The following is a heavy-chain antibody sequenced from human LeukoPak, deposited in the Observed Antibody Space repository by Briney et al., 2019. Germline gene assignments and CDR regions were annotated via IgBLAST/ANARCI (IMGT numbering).Heavy chain of an antibody. CDR2: INHSGST. CDR3: AAAFRYDAFDI. Sequence: PSGTLSLTCAVYGGSFSGYYWSWIRQPPGKGLEWIGEINHSGSTDYNPSLKSRVTISVDSSKNQFSLKLSSVTAADTAVYYCAAAFRYDAFDIWGQGTMVTVSS. V-gene: IGHV4-34*01. D-gene: IGHD2-15*01. CDR1: GGSFSGYY. J-gene: IGHJ3*02.